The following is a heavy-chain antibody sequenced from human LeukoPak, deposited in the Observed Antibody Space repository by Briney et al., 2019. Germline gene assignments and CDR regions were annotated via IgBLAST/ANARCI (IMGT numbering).Heavy chain of an antibody. CDR2: INPNSGGT. CDR1: GYTFTGYY. V-gene: IGHV1-2*02. J-gene: IGHJ4*02. D-gene: IGHD3-10*01. Sequence: ASVKVSCKASGYTFTGYYMHWVRQAPGQGLEWMGWINPNSGGTNYAQKFQGRVTMTRDTSISTAYMELSRLRSDDTAVYYCGYGSGSYYNGIDYWGQGTLVTVSS. CDR3: GYGSGSYYNGIDY.